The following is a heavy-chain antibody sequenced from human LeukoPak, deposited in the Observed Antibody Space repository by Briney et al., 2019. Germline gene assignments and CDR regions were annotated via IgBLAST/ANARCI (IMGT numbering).Heavy chain of an antibody. CDR3: ARAGSDEEDYFDY. CDR2: INHSGST. D-gene: IGHD2-21*02. CDR1: GGSFSGYY. Sequence: PSETLSLTCAVYGGSFSGYYWSWVRRPPGKGLEWIGEINHSGSTNYNPSLKSRVTISVDTSKNQFSLKLSSVTAADTAVYYCARAGSDEEDYFDYWGQGTLVTVSS. V-gene: IGHV4-34*01. J-gene: IGHJ4*02.